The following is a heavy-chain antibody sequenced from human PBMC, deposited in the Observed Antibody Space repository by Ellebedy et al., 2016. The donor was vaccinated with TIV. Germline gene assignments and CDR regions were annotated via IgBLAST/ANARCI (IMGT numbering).Heavy chain of an antibody. CDR3: AREGENTVMALVY. J-gene: IGHJ4*02. V-gene: IGHV4-4*02. CDR2: IYHSGNT. Sequence: MPSETLSLTCAVSGGSISSSNWWSWVRQPPGKGLEWIGEIYHSGNTNYNPSLKSRFTISVDKSKNQFSLKLNSVTAADTAVYYCAREGENTVMALVYWGQGTLVTVSS. D-gene: IGHD5-18*01. CDR1: GGSISSSNW.